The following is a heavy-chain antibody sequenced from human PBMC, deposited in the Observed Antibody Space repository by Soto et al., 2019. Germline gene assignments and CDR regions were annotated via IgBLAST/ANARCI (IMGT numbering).Heavy chain of an antibody. V-gene: IGHV3-23*01. CDR1: GFTFSSYA. CDR2: ISGSDGST. D-gene: IGHD6-13*01. J-gene: IGHJ4*02. CDR3: AKGEQLTHFDY. Sequence: EVQLLESGGGLVQPGGSLRLSCAVSGFTFSSYAMSWVRQAPGKGLEWVSVISGSDGSTYYADSVKGRFTISRDNSKNTLYLQMNSLRAEDTAVYYCAKGEQLTHFDYWGQGTLVAVSS.